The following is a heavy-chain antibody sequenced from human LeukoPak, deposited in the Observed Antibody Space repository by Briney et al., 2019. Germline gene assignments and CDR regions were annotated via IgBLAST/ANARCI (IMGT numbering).Heavy chain of an antibody. Sequence: ASVKVSCKASGGTFSRYAISWVRQATGQGLEWMGWMNPNSGNTGYAQKFQGRVTMTRDTSTSTVYMELSSLRSEDTAVYYCARNWNSNFDYWGQGTLVTVSS. V-gene: IGHV1-8*01. CDR2: MNPNSGNT. CDR1: GGTFSRYA. D-gene: IGHD1-7*01. CDR3: ARNWNSNFDY. J-gene: IGHJ4*02.